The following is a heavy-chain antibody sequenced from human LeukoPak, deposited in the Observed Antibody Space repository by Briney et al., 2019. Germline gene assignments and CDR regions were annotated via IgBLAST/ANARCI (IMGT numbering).Heavy chain of an antibody. CDR1: GGSISSGGYY. CDR3: ARDRVGSLRGAFDI. D-gene: IGHD3-10*01. CDR2: IYYSGST. J-gene: IGHJ3*02. V-gene: IGHV4-31*03. Sequence: PSETLSLTCTVSGGSISSGGYYLSWIRQHPGKGLEWIGYIYYSGSTYYNPSLKSRVTISVDTSKNQFSLKLSSMTAADTAVYYCARDRVGSLRGAFDIWGQGTMVTVSS.